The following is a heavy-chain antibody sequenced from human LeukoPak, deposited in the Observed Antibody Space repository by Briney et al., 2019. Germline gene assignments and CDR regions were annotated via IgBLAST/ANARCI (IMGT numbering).Heavy chain of an antibody. V-gene: IGHV1-2*06. CDR1: GYTFTGYY. Sequence: ASVKVSCKASGYTFTGYYMHWVRQAPGQGLEWMGRINPNSGGTNYAQKLQGRVTITRDTSASTAYMELRSLRSEDTAVFYCARGPPRLNWFDPWGQGTLVTVSS. CDR2: INPNSGGT. CDR3: ARGPPRLNWFDP. J-gene: IGHJ5*02. D-gene: IGHD6-25*01.